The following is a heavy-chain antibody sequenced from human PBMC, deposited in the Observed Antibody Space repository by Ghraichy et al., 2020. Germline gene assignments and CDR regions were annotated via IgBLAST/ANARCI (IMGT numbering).Heavy chain of an antibody. CDR1: DGSFSGYY. CDR2: INHSGST. Sequence: SETLSLTCAVYDGSFSGYYWSWIRQPPGKGLEWIGEINHSGSTNYNPSLKSRVTISVDTSKNQFSLKLSSVTAADTAVYYCARGRGYSYGKNYYYYGMDVWGQGTTVTVSS. J-gene: IGHJ6*02. D-gene: IGHD5-18*01. CDR3: ARGRGYSYGKNYYYYGMDV. V-gene: IGHV4-34*01.